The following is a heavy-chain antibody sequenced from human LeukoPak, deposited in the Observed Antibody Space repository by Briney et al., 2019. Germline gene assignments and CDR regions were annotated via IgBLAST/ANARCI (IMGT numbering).Heavy chain of an antibody. J-gene: IGHJ3*02. CDR2: ISWNSGSI. D-gene: IGHD3-22*01. CDR3: AKEKDYYDSSGYYGDDAFDI. Sequence: GGSLRLSCAASGFTFINYWMHWVRQAPGKGLEWVSGISWNSGSIGYADSVKGRFTISRDNAKNSLYLQMNSLRAEDTALYYCAKEKDYYDSSGYYGDDAFDIWGQGTMVTVSS. CDR1: GFTFINYW. V-gene: IGHV3-9*01.